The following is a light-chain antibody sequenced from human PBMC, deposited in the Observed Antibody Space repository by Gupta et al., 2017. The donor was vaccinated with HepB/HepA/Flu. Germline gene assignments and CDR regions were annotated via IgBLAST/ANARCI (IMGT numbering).Light chain of an antibody. CDR2: GNN. J-gene: IGLJ3*02. V-gene: IGLV1-40*01. Sequence: QSVLTQPASVSGAPGQRVTVSCSGSSSNIGADYALHWYQQLPGTAPKLLIYGNNNRPSGVPDRFSGSKSGTSASLTITGLQVEDEADYYCQSYNRSLGAWVFGGGTMLTVL. CDR3: QSYNRSLGAWV. CDR1: SSNIGADYA.